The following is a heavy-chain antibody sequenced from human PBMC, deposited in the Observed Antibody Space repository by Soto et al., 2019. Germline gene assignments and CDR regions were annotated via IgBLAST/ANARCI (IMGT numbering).Heavy chain of an antibody. CDR1: GGSISSGDYY. V-gene: IGHV4-30-4*01. D-gene: IGHD3-22*01. CDR3: ASSTGDSSGLDY. CDR2: IYYSGST. Sequence: SETLSLTCTVSGGSISSGDYYWSWIRQPPGKGLEWIGYIYYSGSTYYNPSLKSRVTISVDTSKNQFSLKLSSVTAADTAVYYCASSTGDSSGLDYWGQGTLVTV. J-gene: IGHJ4*02.